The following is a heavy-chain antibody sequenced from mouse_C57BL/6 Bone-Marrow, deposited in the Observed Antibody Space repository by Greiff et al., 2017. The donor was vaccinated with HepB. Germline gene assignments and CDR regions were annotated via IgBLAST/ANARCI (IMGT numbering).Heavy chain of an antibody. CDR3: ANYYGSSSHWYFDV. Sequence: QVQLKQPGAELVKPGASVKLSCKASGYTFTSYWMQWVKQRPGQGLEWIGEIDPSDSYTNYNQKFKGKATLTVDTSSSTAYMQLSSLTSEDSAVYYCANYYGSSSHWYFDVWGTGTTVTVSS. CDR2: IDPSDSYT. V-gene: IGHV1-50*01. J-gene: IGHJ1*03. D-gene: IGHD1-1*01. CDR1: GYTFTSYW.